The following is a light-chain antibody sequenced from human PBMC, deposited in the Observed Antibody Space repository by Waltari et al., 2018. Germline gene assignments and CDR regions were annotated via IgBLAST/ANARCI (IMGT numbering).Light chain of an antibody. CDR3: GAWDDSLSSHYV. CDR2: RND. CDR1: SSNIGSNH. J-gene: IGLJ1*01. V-gene: IGLV1-47*01. Sequence: QSVLTQPPSASGTPGQRVTISCSGSSSNIGSNHVYWYQQLPGMAPTLLIYRNDQRPSGVPDRFSGSKSGSSASLAISGLRSEDEADYYCGAWDDSLSSHYVFGTGTKVTVL.